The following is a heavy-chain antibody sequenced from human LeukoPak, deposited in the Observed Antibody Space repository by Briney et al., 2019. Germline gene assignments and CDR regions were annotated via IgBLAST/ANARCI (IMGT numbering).Heavy chain of an antibody. CDR3: TRAEIAVAGPFDY. CDR2: INHDGSAA. D-gene: IGHD6-19*01. Sequence: PGGSLRLSCAASGFTFSRYWMHWVRQAPGKGLVWVSRINHDGSAATYADSVESRFTISRDNAKNTLYLQMNSLRAEDTAIYYCTRAEIAVAGPFDYWGQVTLVTVSS. CDR1: GFTFSRYW. J-gene: IGHJ4*02. V-gene: IGHV3-74*01.